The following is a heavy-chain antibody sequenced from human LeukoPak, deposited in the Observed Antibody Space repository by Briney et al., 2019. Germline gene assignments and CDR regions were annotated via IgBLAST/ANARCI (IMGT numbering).Heavy chain of an antibody. CDR2: ISGSGGST. D-gene: IGHD6-13*01. V-gene: IGHV3-23*01. CDR3: AKDPHGSSWYPDY. J-gene: IGHJ4*02. Sequence: GGSLRLSCAASGFTFSGYEMNWVRQAPGKGLEWVSAISGSGGSTYYADSVKGRFTISRDNSKNTLYLQMNSLRAEDTAVYYCAKDPHGSSWYPDYWGQGTLVTVSS. CDR1: GFTFSGYE.